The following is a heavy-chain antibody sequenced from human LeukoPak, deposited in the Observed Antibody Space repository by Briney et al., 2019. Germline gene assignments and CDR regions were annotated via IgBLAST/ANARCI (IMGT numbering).Heavy chain of an antibody. CDR2: IRYDGINK. CDR3: AKDATPYCTNGICYERHSNQEGADY. J-gene: IGHJ4*02. CDR1: RFTFNNYG. V-gene: IGHV3-30*02. D-gene: IGHD2-8*01. Sequence: GGSLRLSCAASRFTFNNYGMHWVRQAPGKGLEWVAFIRYDGINKYYADSVKGRFTVSRDNSKNTLYLQMNSLRVEDTAVYYCAKDATPYCTNGICYERHSNQEGADYWGQGTLVSVSS.